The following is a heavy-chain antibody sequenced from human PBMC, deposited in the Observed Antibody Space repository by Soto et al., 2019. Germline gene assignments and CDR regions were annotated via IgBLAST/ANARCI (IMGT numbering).Heavy chain of an antibody. D-gene: IGHD2-2*01. CDR1: GYPFPSCE. CDR3: ARESNHYQEFSQK. CDR2: ISNAGSGNT. J-gene: IGHJ4*02. Sequence: GASVQVSCNPAGYPFPSCEVHWILQAPGQRPEWMGGISNAGSGNTKYYQKFQDRLTITGDKRATTVYMALSSLTSEDTATYYCARESNHYQEFSQKWGQGTHVTVSS. V-gene: IGHV1-3*01.